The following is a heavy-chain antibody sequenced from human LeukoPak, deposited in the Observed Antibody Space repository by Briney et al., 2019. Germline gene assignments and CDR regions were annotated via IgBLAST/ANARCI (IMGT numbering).Heavy chain of an antibody. V-gene: IGHV1-69*13. J-gene: IGHJ4*02. D-gene: IGHD1-26*01. CDR3: ARDPRVGATHYDY. CDR1: GGTFSSYA. CDR2: IIPIFGTA. Sequence: ASVKVSCKASGGTFSSYAISWVRQAPGQGLEWMGGIIPIFGTANYAQKFQGRVTITADESTSTAYMELSSLRSEDTAVYYCARDPRVGATHYDYWGQGTLATVSS.